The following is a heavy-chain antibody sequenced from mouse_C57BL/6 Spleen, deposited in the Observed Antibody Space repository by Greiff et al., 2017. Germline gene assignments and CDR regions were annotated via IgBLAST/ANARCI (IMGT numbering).Heavy chain of an antibody. J-gene: IGHJ2*01. CDR1: GFSFNTYA. V-gene: IGHV10-1*01. Sequence: EVQLVESGGGLVQPKGSLKLSCAASGFSFNTYAMNWVRQAPGKGLEWVARIRSKSNNYATYYADSVKDRFTISRDDSESMLYLQMNNLKTEDTAMYYCVRQTTVGFDYWGQGTTLTVSS. D-gene: IGHD1-1*01. CDR2: IRSKSNNYAT. CDR3: VRQTTVGFDY.